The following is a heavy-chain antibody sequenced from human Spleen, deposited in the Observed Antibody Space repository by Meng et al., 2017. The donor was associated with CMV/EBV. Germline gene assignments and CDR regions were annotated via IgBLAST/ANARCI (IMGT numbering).Heavy chain of an antibody. V-gene: IGHV4-31*02. CDR1: AGSSTSGPPY. Sequence: VPAGSSTSGPPYWRWLRQLPGKGLEWIGYVYYNGRTYYNPPLKSRVSISMDTSENQFSLKLSSVTAADTAVYYCASLYGSGTPPKDYWGQGTLVTVSS. CDR2: VYYNGRT. D-gene: IGHD3-10*01. CDR3: ASLYGSGTPPKDY. J-gene: IGHJ4*02.